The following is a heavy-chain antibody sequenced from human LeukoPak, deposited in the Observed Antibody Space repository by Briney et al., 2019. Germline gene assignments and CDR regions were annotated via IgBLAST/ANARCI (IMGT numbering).Heavy chain of an antibody. CDR3: ARGLGYCSGGSCHPFDY. CDR2: INHSGST. J-gene: IGHJ4*02. D-gene: IGHD2-15*01. Sequence: SETLSLTCAVYGGSFSGYYWSWIRQPPGKGLEWIGEINHSGSTNYNPSLKSRVTISVDTSKNQFSLKLSSVTAADTAVYYCARGLGYCSGGSCHPFDYWGQGTLVTVSS. CDR1: GGSFSGYY. V-gene: IGHV4-34*01.